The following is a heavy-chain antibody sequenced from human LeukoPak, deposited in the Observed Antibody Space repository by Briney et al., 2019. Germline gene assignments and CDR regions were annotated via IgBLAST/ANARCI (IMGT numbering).Heavy chain of an antibody. CDR3: AKARYCSSTSCYWDY. V-gene: IGHV3-9*03. CDR1: GFTFDDYA. CDR2: ISWNSGSI. Sequence: GRSLRLXCAASGFTFDDYAMHWVRQAPGKGLEWVSGISWNSGSIGYADSVKGRFTISRDNAKNSLYLQMNSLRAEDMALYYCAKARYCSSTSCYWDYWGQGTLVTVSS. D-gene: IGHD2-2*01. J-gene: IGHJ4*02.